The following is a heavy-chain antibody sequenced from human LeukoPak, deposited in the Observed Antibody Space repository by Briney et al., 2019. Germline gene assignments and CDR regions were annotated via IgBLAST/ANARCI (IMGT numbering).Heavy chain of an antibody. CDR1: GYTFTGYY. D-gene: IGHD1-26*01. J-gene: IGHJ4*02. CDR3: ARGGTPSGYSGSYYHFSY. V-gene: IGHV1-2*02. CDR2: INPNSGGT. Sequence: APVKVSCKASGYTFTGYYMHWVRQAPGQGLEWMGWINPNSGGTNYAQKFQGRVTMTRDTSISTAYMELSRLRSDDTAVYYCARGGTPSGYSGSYYHFSYWGQGTLVTVSS.